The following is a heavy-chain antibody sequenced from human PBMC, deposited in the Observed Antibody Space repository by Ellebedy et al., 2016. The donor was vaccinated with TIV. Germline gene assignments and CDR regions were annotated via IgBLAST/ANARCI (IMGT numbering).Heavy chain of an antibody. CDR2: IYYTGST. CDR3: ARQTVTTVDNGLDV. Sequence: GSLRLSXTVSGGSISSYYWTWIRQPPGKGLEWIGYIYYTGSTNYNPSLKSRVTMSLDTSKSQFSLKLSSVTAADSAVYYCARQTVTTVDNGLDVWGQGTTVSVSS. D-gene: IGHD4-17*01. V-gene: IGHV4-59*08. J-gene: IGHJ6*02. CDR1: GGSISSYY.